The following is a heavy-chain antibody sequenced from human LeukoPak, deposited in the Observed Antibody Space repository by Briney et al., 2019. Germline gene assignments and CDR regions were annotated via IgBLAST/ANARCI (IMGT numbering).Heavy chain of an antibody. CDR3: ARTRPTWEGWGFDY. J-gene: IGHJ4*02. CDR2: ISAYDGNT. V-gene: IGHV1-18*01. Sequence: ASVKVSCKASGYTFTSFGITWVRQAPGQGLEWMGWISAYDGNTNYAQNLQGRVTMTTDTSTSTAYMDPRSLRSDDTAVYYCARTRPTWEGWGFDYWGQGTLVTVSS. CDR1: GYTFTSFG. D-gene: IGHD1-26*01.